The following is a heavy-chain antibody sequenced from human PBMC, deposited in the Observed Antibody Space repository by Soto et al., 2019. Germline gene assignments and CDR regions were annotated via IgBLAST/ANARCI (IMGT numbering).Heavy chain of an antibody. CDR3: AKEQQWLVFY. CDR1: GFTFSTFA. V-gene: IGHV3-23*01. Sequence: GGSLRLSCAASGFTFSTFAMSWVRQAPGKGLEWVSAISGSGGTTHYADSGRGRLTISRDNSKNMLYLQMNSLRAEDTAVYFCAKEQQWLVFYWGQGTLVTVSS. J-gene: IGHJ4*02. CDR2: ISGSGGTT. D-gene: IGHD6-19*01.